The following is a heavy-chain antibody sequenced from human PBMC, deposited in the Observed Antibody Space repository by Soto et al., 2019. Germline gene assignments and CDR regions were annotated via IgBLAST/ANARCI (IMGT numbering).Heavy chain of an antibody. CDR3: AIHSNRNYGLYHFYY. V-gene: IGHV4-31*03. D-gene: IGHD4-4*01. Sequence: TVSITSTVCGGSSSRGGYYWSWIRKHTGKGLEWIGYIYYSGSTYYNPSLKSRVTISVDTSKIQFSLKLSSVTAADTTVYYCAIHSNRNYGLYHFYYWALGALVTVSS. CDR2: IYYSGST. CDR1: GGSSSRGGYY. J-gene: IGHJ4*02.